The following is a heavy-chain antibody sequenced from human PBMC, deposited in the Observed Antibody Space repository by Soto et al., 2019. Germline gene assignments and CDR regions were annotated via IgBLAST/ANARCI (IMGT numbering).Heavy chain of an antibody. D-gene: IGHD6-19*01. J-gene: IGHJ4*02. CDR3: ASLIAVANY. Sequence: QVQLQESGPGLVKPSGTLSLTCAVSSGSISSSNWWSWVRQPPGKGLEWIGEISHGGSTNYNPSLKIRVTISVDKSKNQFSLKLSSVTAADTAVYYCASLIAVANYWGQGTLVTVSS. CDR2: ISHGGST. CDR1: SGSISSSNW. V-gene: IGHV4-4*02.